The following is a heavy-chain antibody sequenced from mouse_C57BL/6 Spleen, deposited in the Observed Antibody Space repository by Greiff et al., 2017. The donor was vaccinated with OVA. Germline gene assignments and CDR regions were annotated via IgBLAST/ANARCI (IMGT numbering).Heavy chain of an antibody. CDR3: ARGITTVVPLYYFDY. CDR2: IYPGDGDT. J-gene: IGHJ2*01. CDR1: GYAFSSSW. Sequence: VQLQQSGPELVKPGASVKISCKASGYAFSSSWMNWVKQRPGKGLEWIGRIYPGDGDTNYNGKFKGKATLTADKSSSTAYMQLSSLTSEDSAVYFCARGITTVVPLYYFDYWGQGTTLTVSS. V-gene: IGHV1-82*01. D-gene: IGHD1-1*01.